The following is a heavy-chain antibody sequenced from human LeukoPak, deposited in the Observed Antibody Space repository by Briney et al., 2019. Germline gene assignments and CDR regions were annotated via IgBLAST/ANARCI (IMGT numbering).Heavy chain of an antibody. CDR1: GGSISSSSYY. CDR3: ARGPIAVAAFDY. D-gene: IGHD6-19*01. Sequence: SQTLSLTCTVSGGSISSSSYYWGWIRQPPGKGLEWIGSIYYSGSTYYNPSLKSRVTISVDTSKNQFSLKLSSVTAADTAVYYCARGPIAVAAFDYWGQGTLVTVSS. J-gene: IGHJ4*02. CDR2: IYYSGST. V-gene: IGHV4-39*01.